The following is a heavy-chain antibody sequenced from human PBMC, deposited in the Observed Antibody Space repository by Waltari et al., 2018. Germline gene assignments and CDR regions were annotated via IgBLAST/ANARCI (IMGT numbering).Heavy chain of an antibody. Sequence: QLQLQESGPGLVKPSETLSLTCTVSGGPISTNYHGGWIRQPPGKGLGWMGNMQYRGSTFYNPSLESRVTISLDTWKNQFSLRLSSVGAADTAVYFCGRIAFGDEGGYFQYWGQGTLVTVSS. D-gene: IGHD4-17*01. V-gene: IGHV4-39*01. CDR2: MQYRGST. CDR1: GGPISTNYH. J-gene: IGHJ1*01. CDR3: GRIAFGDEGGYFQY.